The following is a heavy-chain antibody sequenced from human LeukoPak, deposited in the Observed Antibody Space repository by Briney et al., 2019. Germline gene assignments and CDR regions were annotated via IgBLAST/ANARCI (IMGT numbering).Heavy chain of an antibody. CDR1: GFTFSSYG. CDR3: AKPLDSSGYVLDF. V-gene: IGHV3-30*02. D-gene: IGHD3-22*01. CDR2: IRYDGSNK. Sequence: GGSLRLSCAGSGFTFSSYGMHWVRQAPGKGLEWVAFIRYDGSNKYYADSVKGRFTISRDNSKNTLYLQMNSLRPEDTAVYYCAKPLDSSGYVLDFWGQGTLVTVSS. J-gene: IGHJ4*02.